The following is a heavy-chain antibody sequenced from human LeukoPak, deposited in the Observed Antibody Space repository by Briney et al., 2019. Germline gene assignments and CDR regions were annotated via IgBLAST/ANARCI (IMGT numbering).Heavy chain of an antibody. CDR2: ISGSGSST. Sequence: GGSLRLSCAASGFTFSNCAMSWVRQAPEKGLEWVSGISGSGSSTYYADSVKGRFTISRDNSENTLSLQMNSLRADDAAIYYCAKSCNSGNCYYNYWGQGTLVTVSS. CDR3: AKSCNSGNCYYNY. D-gene: IGHD2/OR15-2a*01. V-gene: IGHV3-23*01. J-gene: IGHJ4*02. CDR1: GFTFSNCA.